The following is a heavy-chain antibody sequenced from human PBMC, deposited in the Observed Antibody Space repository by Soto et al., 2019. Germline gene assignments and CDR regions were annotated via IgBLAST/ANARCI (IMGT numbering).Heavy chain of an antibody. Sequence: GGSLRLSCAASGFTFSDYYMSWIRQAPGKGLEWVSYISSSGSTIYYADSVKGRFTISRDNAKNSLYLQMNSLRAEDTAVYYSARLEPAAMATIDYWGQGTLVTVSS. V-gene: IGHV3-11*01. CDR1: GFTFSDYY. J-gene: IGHJ4*02. CDR3: ARLEPAAMATIDY. CDR2: ISSSGSTI. D-gene: IGHD2-2*01.